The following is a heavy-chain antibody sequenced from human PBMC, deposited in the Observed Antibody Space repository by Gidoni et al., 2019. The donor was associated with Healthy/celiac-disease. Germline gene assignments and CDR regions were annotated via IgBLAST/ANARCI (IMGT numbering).Heavy chain of an antibody. CDR3: ARDVKKGGVPHSSGWDAFDI. V-gene: IGHV1-69*01. J-gene: IGHJ3*02. CDR2: IIPTFGTA. Sequence: QVQLVQSGAEVKKPGSSVKVSCKASGGTFSRYAISWVRKAPGQGLEGMGGIIPTFGTANYAQKFQGRVTITADESTSTAYMELSSLRSEDTAVYYCARDVKKGGVPHSSGWDAFDIWGQGTMVTVSS. CDR1: GGTFSRYA. D-gene: IGHD6-19*01.